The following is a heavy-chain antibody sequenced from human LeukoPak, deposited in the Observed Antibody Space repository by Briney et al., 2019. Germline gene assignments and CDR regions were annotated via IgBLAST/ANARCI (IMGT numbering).Heavy chain of an antibody. J-gene: IGHJ3*01. CDR1: GFTFSSYW. CDR3: ASGDGLALNV. V-gene: IGHV3-74*01. CDR2: INSDGSST. Sequence: GGSLRLSCAASGFTFSSYWMHWVRQAPGKGLVWASRINSDGSSTRNADSVKGRFTISRDNAKNTLYLQMNSLKAEDTAVYYCASGDGLALNVWGQGTMVTVSS. D-gene: IGHD5-24*01.